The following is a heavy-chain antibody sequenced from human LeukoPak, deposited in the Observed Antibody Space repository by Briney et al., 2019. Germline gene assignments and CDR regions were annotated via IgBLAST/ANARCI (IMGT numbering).Heavy chain of an antibody. Sequence: ASVKVSCKASGYTFTSYDINWVRQATGQGLEWMGWMNPNSGNTGYAQKFQGRVTMTRNTSISTAYMELSSLRSEDTAVYYCAGVPRYQLLWDLSYWGQGTLVTVSS. CDR3: AGVPRYQLLWDLSY. CDR1: GYTFTSYD. D-gene: IGHD2-2*01. V-gene: IGHV1-8*01. J-gene: IGHJ4*02. CDR2: MNPNSGNT.